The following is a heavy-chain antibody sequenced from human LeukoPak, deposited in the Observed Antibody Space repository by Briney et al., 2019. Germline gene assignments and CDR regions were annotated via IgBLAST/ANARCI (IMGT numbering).Heavy chain of an antibody. D-gene: IGHD6-19*01. CDR3: ATAPAVAGTTYYYGMDV. CDR1: GYAFTSYA. Sequence: ASVKVSCTASGYAFTSYAMHWVRQAPGQRLEWMGWINAGNGNTKYSQKFQGRVTITRDTSASTAYMELSSLRSEDTAVYYCATAPAVAGTTYYYGMDVWGQGTTVTVSS. V-gene: IGHV1-3*01. J-gene: IGHJ6*02. CDR2: INAGNGNT.